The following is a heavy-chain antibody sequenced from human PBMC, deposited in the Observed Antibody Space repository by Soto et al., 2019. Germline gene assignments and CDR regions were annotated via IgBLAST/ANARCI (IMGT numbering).Heavy chain of an antibody. CDR1: GFTFNDYA. J-gene: IGHJ4*02. Sequence: EVHLVQSGGGLVQPGESLSLSCVASGFTFNDYAMHWLRQTPGKGLEWVAAISNRGSSAYYADSVKGRFTISRDKSTNTLALHMHTLRVEDTAVYFCAKAVCDADTCFPCESWGQGTPVAVSP. V-gene: IGHV3-23*04. CDR2: ISNRGSSA. CDR3: AKAVCDADTCFPCES. D-gene: IGHD2-21*02.